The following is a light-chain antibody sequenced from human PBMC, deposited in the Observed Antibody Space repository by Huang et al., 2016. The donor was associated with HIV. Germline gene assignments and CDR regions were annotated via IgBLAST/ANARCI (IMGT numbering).Light chain of an antibody. V-gene: IGKV4-1*01. CDR3: HQYYSSPQT. Sequence: DIVVTQSPGSLALSLGERAAINCTSSQSVFHSSNNKNYLSWYQLKPGQSPQLLIYWASTRECGVPDRCRGTGSGTDFTLTITSLQAEDVAVYYCHQYYSSPQTFGQGAKVEV. CDR1: QSVFHSSNNKNY. CDR2: WAS. J-gene: IGKJ1*01.